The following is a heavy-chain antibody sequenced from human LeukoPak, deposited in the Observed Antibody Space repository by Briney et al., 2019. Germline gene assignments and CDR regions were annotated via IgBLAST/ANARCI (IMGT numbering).Heavy chain of an antibody. Sequence: TGGSLRLSCAASGFTFSSYGMHWVRQAPGKGLEWVAVISYDGSNKYYADSVKGRFTISRDNSKNTLYLQMNSLRAEDTAVYYCAKATKDIVLHTPLDYWGQGTLVTVSS. CDR3: AKATKDIVLHTPLDY. CDR1: GFTFSSYG. V-gene: IGHV3-30*18. CDR2: ISYDGSNK. D-gene: IGHD2-8*01. J-gene: IGHJ4*02.